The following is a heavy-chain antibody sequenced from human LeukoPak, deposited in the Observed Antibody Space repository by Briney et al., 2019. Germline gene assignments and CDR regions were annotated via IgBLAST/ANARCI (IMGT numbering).Heavy chain of an antibody. V-gene: IGHV1-2*02. Sequence: ASVKVSCKASGFTFTSDYYLHWVRQAPGQGLEWMGYYNPHKGYTSSPQKFQGRITMTTDTSISAVYMELSSLRSDDTAVYYCARVGGATTFYFDYWGQGTLVTVSS. CDR3: ARVGGATTFYFDY. CDR1: GFTFTSDYY. D-gene: IGHD1-26*01. CDR2: YNPHKGYT. J-gene: IGHJ4*02.